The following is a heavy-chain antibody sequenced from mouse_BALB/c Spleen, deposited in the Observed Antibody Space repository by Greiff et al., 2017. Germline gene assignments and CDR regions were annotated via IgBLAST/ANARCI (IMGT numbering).Heavy chain of an antibody. CDR3: ARAPSYYYGSSSDWYFDV. D-gene: IGHD1-1*01. Sequence: EVQLVESGGGLVQPGGSRKLSCAASGFTFSSFGMHWVRQAPEKGLEWVAYISSGSSTIYYADTVKGRFTISRDNPKNTLFLQMTSLRSEDTAMYYCARAPSYYYGSSSDWYFDVWGAGTTVTVSS. CDR2: ISSGSSTI. CDR1: GFTFSSFG. V-gene: IGHV5-17*02. J-gene: IGHJ1*01.